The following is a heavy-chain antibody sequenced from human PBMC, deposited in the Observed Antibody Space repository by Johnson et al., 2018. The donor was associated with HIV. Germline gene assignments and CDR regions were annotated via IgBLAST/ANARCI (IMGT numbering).Heavy chain of an antibody. CDR3: ARARWRVDDAFDI. J-gene: IGHJ3*02. V-gene: IGHV3-30*03. D-gene: IGHD4-23*01. Sequence: VQLVESGGGVVQPGRSLRLSCAASGFTFSSYGMHWVRQAPGKGLEWAAVISYDGSNKYYADSVKGRFNISRDNSTNPLYLQMNNLIAEDTAVYYCARARWRVDDAFDIWGQGTMVTVSS. CDR1: GFTFSSYG. CDR2: ISYDGSNK.